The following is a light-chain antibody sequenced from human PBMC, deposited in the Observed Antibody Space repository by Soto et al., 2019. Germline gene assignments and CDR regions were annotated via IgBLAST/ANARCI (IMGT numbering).Light chain of an antibody. CDR2: ANI. CDR3: RSYDSSRNAGV. Sequence: QSVLTQPPSVSGAPGQRVTISCSGNRSNIGAGYAVHWYQQLPGIAPRLLISANINRPSGVPDRFSGSRSGTSASLAITGLQAEEEADYYCRSYDSSRNAGVFGGGTQLTVL. CDR1: RSNIGAGYA. J-gene: IGLJ3*02. V-gene: IGLV1-40*01.